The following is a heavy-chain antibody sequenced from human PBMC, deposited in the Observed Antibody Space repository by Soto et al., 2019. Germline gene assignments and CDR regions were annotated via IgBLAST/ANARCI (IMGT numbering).Heavy chain of an antibody. CDR2: IIPIFGTA. Sequence: ASVKVSCKASGGTFSSYAIRWVRQAPGQGLEWMGGIIPIFGTANYAQKFQGRVTITADESTSTAYMELSSLRSEDTAVYYCASRHSSPYFDYWGQGTLVTVSS. J-gene: IGHJ4*02. CDR3: ASRHSSPYFDY. CDR1: GGTFSSYA. V-gene: IGHV1-69*13. D-gene: IGHD6-13*01.